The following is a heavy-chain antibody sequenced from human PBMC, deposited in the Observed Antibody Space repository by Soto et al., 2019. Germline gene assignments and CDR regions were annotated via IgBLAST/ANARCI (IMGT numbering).Heavy chain of an antibody. CDR1: GGSISSTDHY. CDR2: IYFAGST. Sequence: PSETLSLTCTVSGGSISSTDHYWGWVRQPPGKGLEWLGSIYFAGSTFHNPALKSRATISVDTSRNQFSLRLTTVTASDTAVYYCARLVFHCLRGSCDDYSVYDLDVWGQGTTVTVSS. D-gene: IGHD2-15*01. V-gene: IGHV4-39*01. CDR3: ARLVFHCLRGSCDDYSVYDLDV. J-gene: IGHJ6*02.